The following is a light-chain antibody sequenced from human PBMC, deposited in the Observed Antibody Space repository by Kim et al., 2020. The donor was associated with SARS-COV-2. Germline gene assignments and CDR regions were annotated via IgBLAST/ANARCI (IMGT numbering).Light chain of an antibody. CDR3: SAWDSSLSAWV. Sequence: QPATLTCTGNTNNVGNRGAAWLQQFQGHPPRFLSYRDNTRPSGISQRFSASRSGTTASLTITGVQPEDEADYYCSAWDSSLSAWVFGGGTQLTVL. V-gene: IGLV10-54*04. CDR1: TNNVGNRG. J-gene: IGLJ3*02. CDR2: RDN.